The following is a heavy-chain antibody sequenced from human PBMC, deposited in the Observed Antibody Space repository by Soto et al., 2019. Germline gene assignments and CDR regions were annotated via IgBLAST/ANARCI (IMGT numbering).Heavy chain of an antibody. D-gene: IGHD3-3*01. CDR1: GYSISSGYY. CDR3: ARDWGETYYDFWSGYSNRAIYYYYGMDV. CDR2: FYHSGST. J-gene: IGHJ6*02. Sequence: PSETLSLTCAVSGYSISSGYYWGWIRQPPGKGLEWIGSFYHSGSTYYNPSLKSRVTISVDTSKNQFSLKLSSVTAADTAVYYCARDWGETYYDFWSGYSNRAIYYYYGMDVWGQGTTV. V-gene: IGHV4-38-2*02.